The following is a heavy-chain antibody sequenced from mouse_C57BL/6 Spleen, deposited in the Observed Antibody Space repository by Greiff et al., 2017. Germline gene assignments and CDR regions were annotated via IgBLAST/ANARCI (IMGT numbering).Heavy chain of an antibody. D-gene: IGHD2-5*01. CDR1: GYTFTDHT. V-gene: IGHV1-78*01. Sequence: VQLQQSGPELVKPGASVKISCKVSGYTFTDHTIHWMKQRPEQGLEWIGYIYPRDGSTKYNEKFKGKATLTADKSSSTAYMQLNSLTSEDSAVYFCAIYSNYEGDFDYWGQGTTLTVSS. J-gene: IGHJ2*01. CDR3: AIYSNYEGDFDY. CDR2: IYPRDGST.